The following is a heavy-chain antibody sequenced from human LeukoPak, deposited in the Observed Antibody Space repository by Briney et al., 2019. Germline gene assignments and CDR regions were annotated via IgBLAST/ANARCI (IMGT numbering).Heavy chain of an antibody. CDR2: IFHSGST. Sequence: SQTLSLTCAVSGGSISSGAYSWNWIRQPPGKGLEWVGYIFHSGSTYYSPSLKSRVTISVDTSKAQFSLKLSSVTAADTAMYYCARGYSVYPYFFDSWGQGALVTASS. CDR3: ARGYSVYPYFFDS. D-gene: IGHD5/OR15-5a*01. CDR1: GGSISSGAYS. V-gene: IGHV4-30-2*01. J-gene: IGHJ4*02.